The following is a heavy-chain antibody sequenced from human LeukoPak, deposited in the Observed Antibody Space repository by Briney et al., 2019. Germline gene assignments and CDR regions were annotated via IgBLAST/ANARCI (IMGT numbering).Heavy chain of an antibody. CDR1: GGTISSSTYY. CDR2: IYYSGRT. J-gene: IGHJ3*01. D-gene: IGHD3/OR15-3a*01. Sequence: PSETLSLTCTVSGGTISSSTYYWGWIRQPPEKGLEWIGSIYYSGRTYYNVSLKSRVTISLDTSKNQFSLKLSSVTAADTAVYFCARAHYDIRIGYDHRHALDLWGQGTMVTVSS. CDR3: ARAHYDIRIGYDHRHALDL. V-gene: IGHV4-39*07.